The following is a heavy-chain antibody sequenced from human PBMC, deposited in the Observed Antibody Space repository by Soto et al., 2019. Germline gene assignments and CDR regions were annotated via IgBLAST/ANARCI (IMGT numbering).Heavy chain of an antibody. V-gene: IGHV3-48*03. J-gene: IGHJ4*02. CDR1: GFTFSNYE. CDR2: ISTSGSPI. D-gene: IGHD3-3*01. CDR3: ARGSLRFLEWSFDY. Sequence: PGGSLRLSCAASGFTFSNYEMNWVRQAPGKGLEWLAYISTSGSPIYYADSVKGRFTISRDDTRNSLYLQMNNLRAEDTAVYYCARGSLRFLEWSFDYWGQGTLVTVSS.